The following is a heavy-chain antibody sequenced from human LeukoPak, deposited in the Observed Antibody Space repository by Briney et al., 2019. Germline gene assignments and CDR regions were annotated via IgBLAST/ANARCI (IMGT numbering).Heavy chain of an antibody. J-gene: IGHJ6*02. D-gene: IGHD1-26*01. CDR1: GFTFSSYS. CDR2: ISSSSSYI. Sequence: GGSLRPSCAASGFTFSSYSMNWVRQAPGKGLEWVSSISSSSSYIYYAGSVKGRFTISRDNAKNSLYLQMNSLRAEDTAVYYCARDGGSYYHMDVWGQGTTVTVSS. V-gene: IGHV3-21*01. CDR3: ARDGGSYYHMDV.